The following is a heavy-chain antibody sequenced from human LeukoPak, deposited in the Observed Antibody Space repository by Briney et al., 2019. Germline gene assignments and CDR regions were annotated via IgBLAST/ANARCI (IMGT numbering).Heavy chain of an antibody. V-gene: IGHV4-59*01. Sequence: LETLSLTCTVSGGSISSSLWSWIRQPPGKGLEWIGYIYYSGSTNYNPSLKSRVTILVDTSKNQFSLKVSSVTAADTAVYYCARGQYSGSCFDNWGQGSLVTVSS. J-gene: IGHJ4*02. CDR2: IYYSGST. CDR3: ARGQYSGSCFDN. CDR1: GGSISSSL. D-gene: IGHD1-26*01.